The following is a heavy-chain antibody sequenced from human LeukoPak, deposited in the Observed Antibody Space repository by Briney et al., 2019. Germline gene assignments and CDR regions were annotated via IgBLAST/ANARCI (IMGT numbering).Heavy chain of an antibody. Sequence: GGSLRLSCAASGFTFSSYSMNWVRQAPGKGLEWVSSISSSSYIYYADSVKGRFTISRDNAKNSLYQQMNSLRAEDTAVYYCASLYYGSGSDRLDYWGQGTLVTVSS. CDR3: ASLYYGSGSDRLDY. CDR1: GFTFSSYS. V-gene: IGHV3-21*01. CDR2: ISSSSYI. D-gene: IGHD3-10*01. J-gene: IGHJ4*02.